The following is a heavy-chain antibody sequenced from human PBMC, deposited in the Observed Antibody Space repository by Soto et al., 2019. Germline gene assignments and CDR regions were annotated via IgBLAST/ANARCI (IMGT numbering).Heavy chain of an antibody. J-gene: IGHJ6*02. CDR1: GCTFTSYG. CDR2: ISAYNGNT. Sequence: GASVKVSCKASGCTFTSYGISWVRQAPGQGLEWMGWISAYNGNTNYAQKLQGRVTMTTDTSTSTAYMELRSLRSDDTAVYYCAREFVLVPAAMSYYYYGMDVWGQGTTVTVS. CDR3: AREFVLVPAAMSYYYYGMDV. V-gene: IGHV1-18*01. D-gene: IGHD2-2*01.